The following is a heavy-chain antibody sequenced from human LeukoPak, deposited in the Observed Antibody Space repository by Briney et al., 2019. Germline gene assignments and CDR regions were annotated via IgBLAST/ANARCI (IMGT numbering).Heavy chain of an antibody. J-gene: IGHJ4*02. Sequence: KPSETLSLTCTVSGGSITTSSYYWGWIRQPPGKGLEWIGIIYYSGSTYYNPSLKGRVTISVDTSKNQFSLKLSSVTAADTAVYYCAKHQGYYYGYYFDYWGQGTLVTVSA. CDR2: IYYSGST. V-gene: IGHV4-39*01. CDR3: AKHQGYYYGYYFDY. D-gene: IGHD5-18*01. CDR1: GGSITTSSYY.